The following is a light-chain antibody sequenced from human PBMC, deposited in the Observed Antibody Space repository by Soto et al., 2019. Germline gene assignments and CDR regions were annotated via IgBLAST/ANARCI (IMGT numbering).Light chain of an antibody. J-gene: IGKJ3*01. Sequence: DIQMPQSPSSLSSSFGETVTIPCRASQGIGTSLAWYQQKAGKVPDLLIYAASTWQSGVPYHLSGSGSGTDFNLTISSLQPEDVATYYCQQYHSPPFTCGPGTKGDI. CDR3: QQYHSPPFT. V-gene: IGKV1-27*01. CDR1: QGIGTS. CDR2: AAS.